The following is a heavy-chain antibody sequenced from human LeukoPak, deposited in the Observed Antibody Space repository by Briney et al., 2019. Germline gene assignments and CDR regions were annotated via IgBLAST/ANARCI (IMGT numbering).Heavy chain of an antibody. Sequence: SETLSLTCADYGGSFSGYYWSWIRQPPGKGLEWIGEINHSGSTNYNPSLKSRVTISVDTSKNQSSLKLSSVTAADTAVYYCAESCSSTSCYGYWGQGTLVTVSS. CDR2: INHSGST. V-gene: IGHV4-34*01. J-gene: IGHJ4*02. CDR1: GGSFSGYY. CDR3: AESCSSTSCYGY. D-gene: IGHD2-2*01.